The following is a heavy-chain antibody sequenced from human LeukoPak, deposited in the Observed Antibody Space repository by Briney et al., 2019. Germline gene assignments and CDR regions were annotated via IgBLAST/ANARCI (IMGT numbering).Heavy chain of an antibody. D-gene: IGHD6-19*01. V-gene: IGHV3-30*18. CDR1: GFTFSSCG. CDR3: AKALTSGWYLDAFNI. J-gene: IGHJ3*02. CDR2: ISYDGSNK. Sequence: GGSLRLSCAASGFTFSSCGMHWVRQAPGKGLEWVAVISYDGSNKYYADSVKGRFTISRDNSKNTLFLEMNSLRAEDTAVCYCAKALTSGWYLDAFNIWGQGTMVTVSS.